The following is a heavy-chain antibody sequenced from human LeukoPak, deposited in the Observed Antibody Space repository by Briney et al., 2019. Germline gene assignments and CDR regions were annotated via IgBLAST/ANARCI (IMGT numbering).Heavy chain of an antibody. V-gene: IGHV3-30*02. D-gene: IGHD2-21*02. J-gene: IGHJ4*02. CDR2: IRYDGSNK. CDR1: GFTFSSYG. Sequence: GGSLRLSCAASGFTFSSYGMHWVRQAPGKGLEWVAFIRYDGSNKYYADSVKGRFTISRDNSKNTLYLQMNSLRAEDTAVYYCAKDSIVVVTLTYYFDYWGQGTLVTVSS. CDR3: AKDSIVVVTLTYYFDY.